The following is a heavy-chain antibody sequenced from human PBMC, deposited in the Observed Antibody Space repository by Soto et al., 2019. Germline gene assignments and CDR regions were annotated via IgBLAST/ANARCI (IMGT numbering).Heavy chain of an antibody. CDR1: GGSFSGYY. D-gene: IGHD3-3*01. Sequence: SETLSLTCAVYGGSFSGYYWSWIRQPPGKGLEWIGEINHSGSTNYNPSLKSRVTISVDTSKNQFSLKLSSVTAADTAVYYCARVRFYDFWSGYYRGNWFDPWGQGTLVTVSS. V-gene: IGHV4-34*01. J-gene: IGHJ5*02. CDR3: ARVRFYDFWSGYYRGNWFDP. CDR2: INHSGST.